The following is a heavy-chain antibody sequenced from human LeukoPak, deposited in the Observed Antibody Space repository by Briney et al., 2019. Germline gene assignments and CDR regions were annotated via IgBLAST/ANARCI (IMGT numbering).Heavy chain of an antibody. Sequence: PGGSLRLSCAASGFTVSSNYMSWVRQAPGKGLEWVSVIYSGGSTYYADSVKGRFTISRDNSKNTLYLQMNSLRAEDTAVYYCARVGSGHTIFGGERWFDPWGQGTLVTVSS. J-gene: IGHJ5*02. D-gene: IGHD3-3*01. CDR3: ARVGSGHTIFGGERWFDP. V-gene: IGHV3-53*01. CDR1: GFTVSSNY. CDR2: IYSGGST.